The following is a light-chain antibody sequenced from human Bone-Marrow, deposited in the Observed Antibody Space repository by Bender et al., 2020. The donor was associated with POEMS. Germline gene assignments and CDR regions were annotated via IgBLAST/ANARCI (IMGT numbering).Light chain of an antibody. CDR1: SNDIGNYNL. J-gene: IGLJ3*02. Sequence: QPALTQPASVSGSPGQSITISCSGASNDIGNYNLVTWYQQHPGKAPKFVIYEVSKRPSGVSTRFSGSKSGNTASLTISGLQPEDEADYYCSSYTRSSTVVFGGGTMLTVI. CDR2: EVS. CDR3: SSYTRSSTVV. V-gene: IGLV2-14*02.